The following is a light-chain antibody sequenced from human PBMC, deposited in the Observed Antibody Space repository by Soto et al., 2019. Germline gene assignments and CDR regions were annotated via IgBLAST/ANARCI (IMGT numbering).Light chain of an antibody. Sequence: QSVLTQPPSASGTPGQRVTISCSGSSSNVGSNTVNWYQQLPGTAPKLLIYSSNQRPSGVPDRFSASQSGTSASLAISGLQSEGEADYYCAAWDDSQNGYVFGTGTQLTVL. CDR2: SSN. CDR3: AAWDDSQNGYV. V-gene: IGLV1-44*01. J-gene: IGLJ1*01. CDR1: SSNVGSNT.